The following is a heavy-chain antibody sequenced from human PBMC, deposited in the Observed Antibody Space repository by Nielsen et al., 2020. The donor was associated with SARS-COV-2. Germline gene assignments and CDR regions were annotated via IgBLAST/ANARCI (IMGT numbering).Heavy chain of an antibody. V-gene: IGHV3-30*03. CDR3: ARDYYGSGHYGMDV. CDR2: ISYDGSNK. D-gene: IGHD3-10*01. CDR1: GFTFSSYG. Sequence: GGSLRLSCAASGFTFSSYGMHWVRQAPGKGLEWVAVISYDGSNKNYVDSVKGRFTISRDNSKNTLYLQMNSLRAEDTAVYYCARDYYGSGHYGMDVWGQGTTVTVSS. J-gene: IGHJ6*02.